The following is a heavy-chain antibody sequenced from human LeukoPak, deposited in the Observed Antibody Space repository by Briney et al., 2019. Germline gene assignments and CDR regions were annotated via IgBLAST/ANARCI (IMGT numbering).Heavy chain of an antibody. D-gene: IGHD1-14*01. CDR3: ARTNEEYGRTFFDY. CDR1: GYTFTSYG. V-gene: IGHV1-18*01. Sequence: ASVKVSCKASGYTFTSYGTSWVRQATGQGLEWMGWISAYNGNTNYAQKLQGRVTMTTDTSTSTAYMELRSLRSDDTAVYYCARTNEEYGRTFFDYWGQGTLVTVSS. J-gene: IGHJ4*02. CDR2: ISAYNGNT.